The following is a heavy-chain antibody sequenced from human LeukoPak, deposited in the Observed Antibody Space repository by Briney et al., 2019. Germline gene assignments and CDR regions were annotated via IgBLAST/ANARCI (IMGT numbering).Heavy chain of an antibody. CDR1: GFTFSSNY. D-gene: IGHD2-21*02. Sequence: GGSLRLSFAASGFTFSSNYMSWVRQAPGKGLEWVSVFYSGGDRYYADSVKGRFTISRDNSKNTLYLQMNSLRAEDTAVYYCARGTVTLSYYYMDVWGKGTTVTVSS. CDR3: ARGTVTLSYYYMDV. J-gene: IGHJ6*03. CDR2: FYSGGDR. V-gene: IGHV3-53*01.